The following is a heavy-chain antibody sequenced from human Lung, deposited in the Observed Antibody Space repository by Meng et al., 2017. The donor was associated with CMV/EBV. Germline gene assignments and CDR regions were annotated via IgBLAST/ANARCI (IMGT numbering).Heavy chain of an antibody. J-gene: IGHJ4*02. V-gene: IGHV1-2*02. CDR3: ARVPNWGYDTFGELEY. CDR2: INPNTDGT. Sequence: ASVKVSXKASGYMFTGYYIHWVRQAPGQGLEWMGWINPNTDGTYFAQQFQGRVTMTRDTSISTAYLELSRLRSDDTAIYYCARVPNWGYDTFGELEYWGPGTLVTVSS. CDR1: GYMFTGYY. D-gene: IGHD3-10*01.